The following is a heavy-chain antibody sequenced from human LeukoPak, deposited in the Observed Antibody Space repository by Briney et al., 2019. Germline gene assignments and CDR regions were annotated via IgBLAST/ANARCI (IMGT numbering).Heavy chain of an antibody. V-gene: IGHV1-69*01. D-gene: IGHD3-9*01. CDR3: ARDYYDILTGYYNPSGNDY. Sequence: SVKVSCKASGGTFSSYAISWVRQAPGQGLEWMGGIIPIFGTANYAQKFQGRVTITADESTSTAYMELSSLRSDDTAVYYCARDYYDILTGYYNPSGNDYWGQGTLVTVSS. CDR1: GGTFSSYA. J-gene: IGHJ4*02. CDR2: IIPIFGTA.